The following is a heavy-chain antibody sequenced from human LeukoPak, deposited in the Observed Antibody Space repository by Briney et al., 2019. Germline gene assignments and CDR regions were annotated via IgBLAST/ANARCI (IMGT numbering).Heavy chain of an antibody. CDR2: ISGSDGNT. CDR3: AKTFCSGGTCYPYNYYYMDV. J-gene: IGHJ6*03. V-gene: IGHV3-23*01. D-gene: IGHD2-15*01. CDR1: GFTFSSYA. Sequence: GGSLRLSCVASGFTFSSYAMSWVRQAPGKGLEWVSTISGSDGNTYYADSVKGRFAISRDNSKNTVYLQMNSLRPEDTAVYYCAKTFCSGGTCYPYNYYYMDVWGKGTAVTVSS.